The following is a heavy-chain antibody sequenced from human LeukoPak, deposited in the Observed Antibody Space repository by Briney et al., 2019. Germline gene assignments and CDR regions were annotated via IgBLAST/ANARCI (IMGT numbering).Heavy chain of an antibody. V-gene: IGHV4-39*01. CDR2: IYYSGST. Sequence: SETLSLTCTVSGGSISSSSYYWGWIRQPPGKGLEWIGSIYYSGSTYYNPSLKSRVTISVDTSKNQFSLKLSSVTAADTAVYYCARHFAELVGIAIGRWFDPWGQGTLVTVSS. J-gene: IGHJ5*02. CDR3: ARHFAELVGIAIGRWFDP. D-gene: IGHD2-21*01. CDR1: GGSISSSSYY.